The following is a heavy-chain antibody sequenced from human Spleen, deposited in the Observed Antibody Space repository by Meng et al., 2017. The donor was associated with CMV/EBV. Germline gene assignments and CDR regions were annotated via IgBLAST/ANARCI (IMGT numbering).Heavy chain of an antibody. V-gene: IGHV3-23*03. CDR2: IYSGGTST. CDR3: AKDPLEGFDY. CDR1: GFIFRSYG. J-gene: IGHJ4*02. Sequence: LSGAASGFIFRSYGMSWVRQAPGKGLEWVSMIYSGGTSTYYADPVKGRFAVSRDDSKNTLYLQMNNLRAEDTAIYYCAKDPLEGFDYWGQGILVTVSS.